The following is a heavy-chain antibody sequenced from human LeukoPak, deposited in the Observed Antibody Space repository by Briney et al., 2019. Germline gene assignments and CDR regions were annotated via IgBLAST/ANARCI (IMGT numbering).Heavy chain of an antibody. CDR2: IYYSGST. CDR1: GGSISSSSYY. CDR3: ARSDSIVLDV. V-gene: IGHV4-39*01. Sequence: SETLSLTCTVSGGSISSSSYYWGWIRQPPGKGLEWIGSIYYSGSTYYNPSLKSRVTISVDTSKNQFSLKVSSVAAADTGVYYCARSDSIVLDVWGKGTTVTVSS. D-gene: IGHD2-21*02. J-gene: IGHJ6*04.